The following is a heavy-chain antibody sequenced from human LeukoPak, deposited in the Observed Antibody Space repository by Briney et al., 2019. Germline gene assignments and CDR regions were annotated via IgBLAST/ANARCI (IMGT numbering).Heavy chain of an antibody. D-gene: IGHD3-9*01. Sequence: EASVKVSCKASGGTFSSYAISWVRQAPGQGLEWMGGIIPIFGTANYAQKFQGRVTITTDESTSTAYMELRSLRSDDTAVYYCARGFYDILTETYYFYGMDVWGQGTTVTVSS. CDR3: ARGFYDILTETYYFYGMDV. J-gene: IGHJ6*02. CDR1: GGTFSSYA. V-gene: IGHV1-69*05. CDR2: IIPIFGTA.